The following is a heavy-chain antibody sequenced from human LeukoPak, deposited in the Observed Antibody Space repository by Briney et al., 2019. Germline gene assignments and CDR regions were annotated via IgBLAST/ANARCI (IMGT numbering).Heavy chain of an antibody. D-gene: IGHD6-13*01. CDR3: ARGFGQQLVPVGWFDP. J-gene: IGHJ5*02. Sequence: SETLSLTCAVYGGSFSGYYWSWIRQPPGKGLEWIGEINHSGSTNYNPSLESRVTISVDTSKNQFSLKLSSVTAADTAVYYCARGFGQQLVPVGWFDPWGQGTLVTVSS. CDR2: INHSGST. CDR1: GGSFSGYY. V-gene: IGHV4-34*01.